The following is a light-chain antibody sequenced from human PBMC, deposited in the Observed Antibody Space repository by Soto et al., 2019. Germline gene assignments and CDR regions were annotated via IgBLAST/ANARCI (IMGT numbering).Light chain of an antibody. J-gene: IGKJ4*01. CDR1: QSLSSNY. CDR3: QQCGSSPLA. Sequence: EIVLTQSPGTLSLSPGERATLSCRASQSLSSNYLAWYQQKPGQAPRLLIYGASSRATGIPDRFSGSGSGTDFTLTISRLEPEDFAVYYCQQCGSSPLAFGGGTKVEIK. CDR2: GAS. V-gene: IGKV3-20*01.